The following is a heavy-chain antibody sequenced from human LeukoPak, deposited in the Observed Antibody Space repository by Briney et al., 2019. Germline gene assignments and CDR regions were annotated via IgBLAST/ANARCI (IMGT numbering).Heavy chain of an antibody. V-gene: IGHV3-23*01. CDR1: GFTFNKYA. Sequence: GGSLRLSCADSGFTFNKYAMTWVRQAPGKGLERVSAISTGGTTYYSDSVKGRFAISRDNSDTTVFLLMNSIKADDTTTSYCARDPGVIPVHYMDVWGRGTTVTVSS. CDR3: ARDPGVIPVHYMDV. CDR2: ISTGGTT. D-gene: IGHD2/OR15-2a*01. J-gene: IGHJ6*03.